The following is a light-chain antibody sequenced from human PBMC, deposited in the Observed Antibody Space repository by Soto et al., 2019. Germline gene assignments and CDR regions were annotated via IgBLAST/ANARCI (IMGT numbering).Light chain of an antibody. CDR3: QQYNNWRT. CDR1: QSVSSN. CDR2: GAS. V-gene: IGKV3-15*01. Sequence: EVVMTQSPATLSVSPGERATLSCRASQSVSSNLAWYQQKPGQAPRLLISGASARATGIPARFSGTGSGTDFTLTITSLQSEDFAVYYCQQYNNWRTFGQGTKVEI. J-gene: IGKJ1*01.